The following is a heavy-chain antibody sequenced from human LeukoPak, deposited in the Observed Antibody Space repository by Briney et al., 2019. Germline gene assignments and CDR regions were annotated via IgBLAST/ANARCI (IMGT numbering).Heavy chain of an antibody. D-gene: IGHD3-16*01. J-gene: IGHJ2*01. CDR2: ISTDGSYK. CDR1: GFTFSSFP. Sequence: GGFLRLSCAVSGFTFSSFPFHWVRQAPGKGLECVAAISTDGSYKYHGDSVKGRFTISRDNPMNTLYLQMNGLRPDDTAVYYCARSLIPGRWYFDLWGRGTLVTVSS. V-gene: IGHV3-30*04. CDR3: ARSLIPGRWYFDL.